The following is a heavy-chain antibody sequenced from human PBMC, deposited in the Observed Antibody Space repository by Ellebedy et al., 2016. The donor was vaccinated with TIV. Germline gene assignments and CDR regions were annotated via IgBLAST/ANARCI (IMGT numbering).Heavy chain of an antibody. V-gene: IGHV3-33*01. D-gene: IGHD2-21*01. J-gene: IGHJ4*02. CDR3: ARGGQTSVADS. Sequence: GESLKISXAASGFTFSSYGMHWVRQAPGKGLEWVAVIWYDGNNKYYVDSVKGRFTISRDNSKNTLYLQMNSLRAEDTAVYYCARGGQTSVADSWGQGALVTVSS. CDR1: GFTFSSYG. CDR2: IWYDGNNK.